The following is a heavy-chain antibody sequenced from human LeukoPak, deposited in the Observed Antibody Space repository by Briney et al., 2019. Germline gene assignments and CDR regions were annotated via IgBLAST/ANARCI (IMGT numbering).Heavy chain of an antibody. CDR3: ARDDSSGYFIS. J-gene: IGHJ4*02. D-gene: IGHD3-22*01. Sequence: SETLSLTCAVYGGSFSGYYWSWIRQPPGKGLEWIGEINHSGSTNYNPSLKSRVTISVDTSKNQFSLKLSSVTAADTAVYYCARDDSSGYFISWGQGTLVTVSS. CDR1: GGSFSGYY. V-gene: IGHV4-34*01. CDR2: INHSGST.